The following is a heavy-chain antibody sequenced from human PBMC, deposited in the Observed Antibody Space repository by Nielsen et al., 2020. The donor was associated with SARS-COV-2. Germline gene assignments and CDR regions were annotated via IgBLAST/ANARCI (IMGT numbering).Heavy chain of an antibody. Sequence: SEILSLTCTVSGGSISSYYWSWIRQPPGKGLEWIGYIYYSGSTNYNPSLKSRVTISVDTSKNQFSLKLSSVTAADTAVYYCAMQQLEMATFDYWGQGTLVTVSS. CDR1: GGSISSYY. CDR3: AMQQLEMATFDY. J-gene: IGHJ4*02. V-gene: IGHV4-59*01. D-gene: IGHD5-24*01. CDR2: IYYSGST.